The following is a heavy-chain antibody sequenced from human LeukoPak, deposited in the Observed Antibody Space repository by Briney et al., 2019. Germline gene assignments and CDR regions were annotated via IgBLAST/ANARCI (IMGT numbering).Heavy chain of an antibody. J-gene: IGHJ6*02. CDR3: AKDAGVDIVVAPAHGMDV. V-gene: IGHV3-23*01. Sequence: GGSLRLSCAASGFTFTTYAMSWVRQAPGKGLEWVSGISGSGGSTYYADSVKGRFTISRDYSKNTLYLQMNSLRAEDTTVYYCAKDAGVDIVVAPAHGMDVWGQGTTVTVSS. D-gene: IGHD2-2*01. CDR1: GFTFTTYA. CDR2: ISGSGGST.